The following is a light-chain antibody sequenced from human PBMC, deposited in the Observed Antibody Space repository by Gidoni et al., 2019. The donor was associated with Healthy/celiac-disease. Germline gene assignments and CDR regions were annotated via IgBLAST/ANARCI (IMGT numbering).Light chain of an antibody. V-gene: IGKV4-1*01. CDR1: QTILYNSNNKNY. J-gene: IGKJ1*01. CDR2: WAS. CDR3: QQYFTSPWT. Sequence: DIVMTQSQDALTGSLGEMASINCKSIQTILYNSNNKNYLAWYQQKQGQPPRLLIYWASTRESGVPDLFSGSGSGTDFTLTISSLQAEDVAVYYCQQYFTSPWTFGQXTKVEIK.